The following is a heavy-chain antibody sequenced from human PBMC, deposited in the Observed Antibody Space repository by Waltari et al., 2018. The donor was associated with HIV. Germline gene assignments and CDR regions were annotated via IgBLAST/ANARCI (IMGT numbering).Heavy chain of an antibody. V-gene: IGHV3-7*01. CDR3: ARSDATPTRTRGPEAFDM. D-gene: IGHD3-10*01. CDR2: IKADGREI. J-gene: IGHJ3*02. CDR1: GFHINTYW. Sequence: EVQLVESGGGLVQPGGPLRLSCAVSGFHINTYWMRWVRQAPGKGLEWVADIKADGREIYYVDSVKGRFTISRDDAKSLLHLQMNSLRADDTGVYYCARSDATPTRTRGPEAFDMWGQGTMVIVSS.